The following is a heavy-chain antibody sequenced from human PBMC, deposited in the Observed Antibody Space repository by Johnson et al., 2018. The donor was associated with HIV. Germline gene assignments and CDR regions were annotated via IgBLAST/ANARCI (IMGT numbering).Heavy chain of an antibody. CDR3: TRGSFTDDAFDV. Sequence: APVKGRFTISRDDSKNTLYLQMNSLKTEDTAVYYCTRGSFTDDAFDVWGLGTMVTVS. J-gene: IGHJ3*01. D-gene: IGHD3-10*01. V-gene: IGHV3-15*01.